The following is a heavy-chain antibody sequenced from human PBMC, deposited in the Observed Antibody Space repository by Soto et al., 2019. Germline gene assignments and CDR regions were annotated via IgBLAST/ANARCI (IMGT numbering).Heavy chain of an antibody. D-gene: IGHD3-22*01. V-gene: IGHV4-39*07. CDR1: GGSISSSSYY. Sequence: SETLSLTCTVSGGSISSSSYYWGWIRQPPGKGLEWIGSIYYSGSTYYNPSLKSRVTISVDTSKNQFSLKLSSVTSADTAVYYCARMDRGRYYDSSGPSDYWGQGTLVTVSS. J-gene: IGHJ4*02. CDR2: IYYSGST. CDR3: ARMDRGRYYDSSGPSDY.